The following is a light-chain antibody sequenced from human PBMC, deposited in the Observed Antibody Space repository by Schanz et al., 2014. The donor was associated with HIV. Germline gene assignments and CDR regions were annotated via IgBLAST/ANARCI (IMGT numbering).Light chain of an antibody. CDR2: GNS. V-gene: IGLV1-40*01. J-gene: IGLJ3*02. Sequence: QSVLTQPPSVSGAPGQRVTISCTGSSSNIGAGYDVHWYQQLPGTAPKLLIYGNSNRPSGVPDRFSGSKSGTSASLAITGLQAEDDADYYCSSYTTNGTWLFGGGTKVTVL. CDR3: SSYTTNGTWL. CDR1: SSNIGAGYD.